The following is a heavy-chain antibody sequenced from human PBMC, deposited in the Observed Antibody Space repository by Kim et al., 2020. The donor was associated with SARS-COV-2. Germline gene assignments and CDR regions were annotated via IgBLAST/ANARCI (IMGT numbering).Heavy chain of an antibody. Sequence: RVTMSVDTSKNQFSLKLSSVTAADTAVYYCARHDYDYVWGSYRPLYYFDYWGQGTLVTVSS. D-gene: IGHD3-16*02. J-gene: IGHJ4*02. CDR3: ARHDYDYVWGSYRPLYYFDY. V-gene: IGHV4-39*01.